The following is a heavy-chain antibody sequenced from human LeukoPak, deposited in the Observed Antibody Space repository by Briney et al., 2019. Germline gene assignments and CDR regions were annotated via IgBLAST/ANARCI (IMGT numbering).Heavy chain of an antibody. J-gene: IGHJ4*02. CDR2: IYSGGRT. V-gene: IGHV3-53*01. CDR3: ARDSSLSGFLY. Sequence: TGGSLRLSCAASGFTVSNSYMSWVRQAPGKGLEWVPLIYSGGRTYYTDSVKGRFTISRDNSKNTLYLQMNSLRAEDTAVYYCARDSSLSGFLYWGQGTLVTVSS. CDR1: GFTVSNSY. D-gene: IGHD3-22*01.